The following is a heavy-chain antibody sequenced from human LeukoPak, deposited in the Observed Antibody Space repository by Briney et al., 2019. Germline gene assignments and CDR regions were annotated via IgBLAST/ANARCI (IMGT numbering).Heavy chain of an antibody. J-gene: IGHJ6*02. CDR1: GFTFSSYN. Sequence: KSGGSLRFSCAASGFTFSSYNMNWVRQAPGKGLEWVSFISSSSSYKYYADSLKGRLTISRDNAKKSLYLQMNSLRAEDTAVYYCARDDGAVAAVPYYYGMDVWGQGTTVTVAS. CDR2: ISSSSSYK. CDR3: ARDDGAVAAVPYYYGMDV. V-gene: IGHV3-21*01. D-gene: IGHD2-15*01.